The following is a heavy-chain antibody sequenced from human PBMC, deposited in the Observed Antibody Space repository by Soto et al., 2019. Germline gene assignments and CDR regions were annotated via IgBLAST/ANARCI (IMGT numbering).Heavy chain of an antibody. J-gene: IGHJ4*02. V-gene: IGHV3-53*01. Sequence: RLFCAASGFSVSSNYMSWVRQAPGQVLERVSCIYSGGSGLFANSVKGRFTLSRDISKNTLYLQMNCPRAGDTAVYYGATVKLRSHCYDYWGQGTLVTVSS. CDR1: GFSVSSNY. D-gene: IGHD2-15*01. CDR2: IYSGGSG. CDR3: ATVKLRSHCYDY.